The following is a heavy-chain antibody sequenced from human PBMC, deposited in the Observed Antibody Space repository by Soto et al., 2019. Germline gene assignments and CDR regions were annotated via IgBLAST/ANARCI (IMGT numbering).Heavy chain of an antibody. CDR2: IIPIFGTA. CDR1: GGTFSSYA. Sequence: ASVKVSCKGSGGTFSSYAISWVRQARGQGLEWMGGIIPIFGTANYAQKFQGRVTITADESTSTAYMELSSLRSDDTAVYYCARDRYCSSTSCYVNWFDPWGQGTLVTVSS. V-gene: IGHV1-69*13. CDR3: ARDRYCSSTSCYVNWFDP. J-gene: IGHJ5*02. D-gene: IGHD2-2*01.